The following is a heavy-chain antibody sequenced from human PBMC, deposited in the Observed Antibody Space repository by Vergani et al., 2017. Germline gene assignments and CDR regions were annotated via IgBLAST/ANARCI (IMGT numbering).Heavy chain of an antibody. Sequence: EVQLVESGGGLVQPGGSLRLSCAASGFTFSSYWMSWVRQAPGKGLEWVANIKQDGSGKYYVDSVKGRFTISRDNAKNSLYLQMNSLRAEDTAVYYCARDLQNYYDSSGPLGYWGQGTLVTVSS. CDR1: GFTFSSYW. CDR3: ARDLQNYYDSSGPLGY. D-gene: IGHD3-22*01. V-gene: IGHV3-7*03. J-gene: IGHJ4*02. CDR2: IKQDGSGK.